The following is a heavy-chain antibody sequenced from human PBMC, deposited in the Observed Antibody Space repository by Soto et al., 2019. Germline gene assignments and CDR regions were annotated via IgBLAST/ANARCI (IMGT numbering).Heavy chain of an antibody. V-gene: IGHV4-34*01. CDR1: GGSFSADS. J-gene: IGHJ4*02. CDR2: INHSGST. CDR3: ASGVYKFGYIEY. Sequence: QVQLQQWGAGLLKPSETLSLTCAVYGGSFSADSWNWIRQPPGKGLEWIGEINHSGSTNYNPSLKRTVTRSVDTSKKQFSLRLSSVTAADAALCYCASGVYKFGYIEYWGQGTLVTVST. D-gene: IGHD1-20*01.